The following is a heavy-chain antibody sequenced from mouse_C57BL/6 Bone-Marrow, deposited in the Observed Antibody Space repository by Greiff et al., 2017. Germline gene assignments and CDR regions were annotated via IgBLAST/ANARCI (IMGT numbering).Heavy chain of an antibody. D-gene: IGHD1-1*01. Sequence: QVHVKQPGAELVKPGASVKVSCKASGYTFTSYWMHWVKQRPGQGLEWIGRIHPSDSDTNYNQKFKGKATLTVDKSSSTAYMQLSSLTSEDSAVYYCAIRGRGYGSSYVLYAMDYWGQGTSVTVSS. CDR3: AIRGRGYGSSYVLYAMDY. CDR2: IHPSDSDT. V-gene: IGHV1-74*01. CDR1: GYTFTSYW. J-gene: IGHJ4*01.